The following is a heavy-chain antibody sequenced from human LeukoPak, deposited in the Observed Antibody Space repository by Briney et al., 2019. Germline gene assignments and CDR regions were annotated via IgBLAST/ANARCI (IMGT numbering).Heavy chain of an antibody. CDR3: ARDPGAAAGNLWS. J-gene: IGHJ5*02. Sequence: GGSLRLTCVVSGLTVSNNYMTWVRQAPGKGLEWVSLIFSGGGTYYADSVKGRFTISRDSSKNTLYLQMNSLRAEDTALYYCARDPGAAAGNLWSWGQGTLVTVSS. V-gene: IGHV3-66*01. D-gene: IGHD6-25*01. CDR2: IFSGGGT. CDR1: GLTVSNNY.